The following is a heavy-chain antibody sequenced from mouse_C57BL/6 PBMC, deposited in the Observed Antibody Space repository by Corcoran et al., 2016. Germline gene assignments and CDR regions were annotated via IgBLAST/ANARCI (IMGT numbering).Heavy chain of an antibody. CDR3: AIYYGYVY. CDR2: ISYDGSN. V-gene: IGHV3-6*01. J-gene: IGHJ3*01. Sequence: DVQLQESGPGLVKPSQSLSLTCSVTDYSITSGYYWNWIRQFPGNKLEWMGYISYDGSNNYNPSLKNRISITRDTSKNQFFLKLNSVTTEDTATYYCAIYYGYVYWGQGTLVTVSA. CDR1: DYSITSGYY. D-gene: IGHD2-2*01.